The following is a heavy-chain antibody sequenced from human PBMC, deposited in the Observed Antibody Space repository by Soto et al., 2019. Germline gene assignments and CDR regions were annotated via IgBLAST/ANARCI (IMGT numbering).Heavy chain of an antibody. D-gene: IGHD3-22*01. V-gene: IGHV4-38-2*02. CDR3: ARDYEYYYDSSGDYCRPFDY. CDR1: GYSISSGYY. J-gene: IGHJ4*02. CDR2: IYHSETT. Sequence: ETLSLTCAVTGYSISSGYYWGWIRWPPGKGLEWIGSIYHSETTYYNPSLKSRVTIAVDTSKNQFSLKLRSVTAADTAVYYCARDYEYYYDSSGDYCRPFDYWGEGILVT.